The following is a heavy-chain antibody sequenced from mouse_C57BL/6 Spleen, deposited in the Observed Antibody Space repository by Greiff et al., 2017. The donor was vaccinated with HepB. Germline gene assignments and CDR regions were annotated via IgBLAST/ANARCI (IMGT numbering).Heavy chain of an antibody. D-gene: IGHD1-1*01. CDR3: ARDTTVEMYFDV. J-gene: IGHJ1*03. CDR2: ILPGSGSI. V-gene: IGHV1-9*01. CDR1: GYTFTGYW. Sequence: QVQLQQSGAELMKPGASVKLSCKATGYTFTGYWIEWVKQRPGHGLEWIGEILPGSGSINYNEKFKGKATFTADTSSNTAYMQLSSLTSEDSAIYYCARDTTVEMYFDVWGTGTTVTVSS.